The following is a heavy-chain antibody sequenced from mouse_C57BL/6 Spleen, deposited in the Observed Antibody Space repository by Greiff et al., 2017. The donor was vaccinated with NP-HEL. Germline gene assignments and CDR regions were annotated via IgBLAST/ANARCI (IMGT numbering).Heavy chain of an antibody. CDR3: ARYYDYDKNAMDY. V-gene: IGHV1-69*01. CDR2: IDPSDSYT. D-gene: IGHD2-4*01. Sequence: QVQLQQPGAELVMPGASVKLSCKASGYTFTSYWMHWVKQRPGQGLEWIGEIDPSDSYTNYNQKFKGKSTLTVDKSSSTAYMQLSSLTSEDSAVYYCARYYDYDKNAMDYWGQGTSVTVSS. J-gene: IGHJ4*01. CDR1: GYTFTSYW.